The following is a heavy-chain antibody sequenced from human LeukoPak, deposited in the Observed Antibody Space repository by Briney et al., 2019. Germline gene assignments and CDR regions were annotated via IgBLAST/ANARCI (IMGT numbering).Heavy chain of an antibody. CDR3: ARESGKFDY. CDR2: ISGDGVST. V-gene: IGHV3-43*02. J-gene: IGHJ4*02. CDR1: GFIFSSYA. Sequence: PGGSLRLSCAASGFIFSSYAMNWVRQAPGKGLEWVSLISGDGVSTFYADSVKGRFSISRDNSKNSLSLEMNSLRTEDTAMYYCARESGKFDYWGQGTLVAVSS.